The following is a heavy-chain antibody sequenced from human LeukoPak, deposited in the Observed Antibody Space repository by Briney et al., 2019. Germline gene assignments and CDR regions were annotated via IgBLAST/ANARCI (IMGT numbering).Heavy chain of an antibody. J-gene: IGHJ4*02. CDR3: ARVGVSSYSSSGY. CDR2: SIPIFGTA. CDR1: GGTFSSYA. Sequence: SVKVSCKASGGTFSSYAISWVRQAPGQGLEWVGVSIPIFGTANYAQKFQGRVTLTADKSTSTAYMEQSSLRSEDTAVYYCARVGVSSYSSSGYWGQGTLVTVYS. D-gene: IGHD6-13*01. V-gene: IGHV1-69*06.